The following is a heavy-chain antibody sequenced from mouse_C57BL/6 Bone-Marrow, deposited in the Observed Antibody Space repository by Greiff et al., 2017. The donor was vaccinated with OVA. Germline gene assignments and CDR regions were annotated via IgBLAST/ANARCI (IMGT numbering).Heavy chain of an antibody. J-gene: IGHJ2*01. CDR3: TTNFDC. V-gene: IGHV14-4*01. Sequence: VQLQQSGAELVRPGASVKLSCTASGFNSKDAYMHWVKQRPEQGLEWIGWIDPENGDTEDASKFQGKATITADTSSNTAYLQLSSLTTEDTAVYYCTTNFDCWGQGTTLTVSS. CDR2: IDPENGDT. CDR1: GFNSKDAY.